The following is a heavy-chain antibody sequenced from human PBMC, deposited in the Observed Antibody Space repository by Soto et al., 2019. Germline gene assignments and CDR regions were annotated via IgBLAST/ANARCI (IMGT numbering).Heavy chain of an antibody. CDR1: GFTFSSYW. Sequence: TGGSLRLSCAASGFTFSSYWMHWVRQAPGKGLVWVSRINSDGSSTSYADSVKGRFTISRDNAKNTLYLQMNSLRAEDTAVYYCARDLWFGDFYYYYYGMDVWGQGTTVTVSS. D-gene: IGHD3-10*01. CDR3: ARDLWFGDFYYYYYGMDV. CDR2: INSDGSST. J-gene: IGHJ6*02. V-gene: IGHV3-74*01.